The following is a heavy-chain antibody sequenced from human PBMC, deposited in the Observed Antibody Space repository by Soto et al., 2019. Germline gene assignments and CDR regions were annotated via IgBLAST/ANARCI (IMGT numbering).Heavy chain of an antibody. D-gene: IGHD2-2*01. J-gene: IGHJ3*01. V-gene: IGHV4-30-4*01. CDR2: ISYSRST. CDR3: VRGDPGACSSTSCSDAFDL. Sequence: QVQLQESGPGLVKPSQTLSLTCPVSGGSISSGDYYWNWIRQPPGKGLEWIGSISYSRSTHYSPSLMSRVTISVGTSKNQFSLKLSSVTAADTAVYYCVRGDPGACSSTSCSDAFDLWGRGTMVAVSS. CDR1: GGSISSGDYY.